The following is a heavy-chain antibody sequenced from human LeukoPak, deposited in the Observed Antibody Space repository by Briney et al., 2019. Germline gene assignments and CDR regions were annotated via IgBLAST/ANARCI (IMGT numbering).Heavy chain of an antibody. V-gene: IGHV1-8*01. CDR1: GYTFTSYD. D-gene: IGHD6-19*01. Sequence: ASVKVSCKASGYTFTSYDINWVRQATGQGLEWMRWMNPNSGNTGYAQKFQGRVTMTRDTSISTAYLELSSLRSEDTAIYFCTRGSIAVPYNWFDPWGQGTLVTVSS. CDR2: MNPNSGNT. CDR3: TRGSIAVPYNWFDP. J-gene: IGHJ5*02.